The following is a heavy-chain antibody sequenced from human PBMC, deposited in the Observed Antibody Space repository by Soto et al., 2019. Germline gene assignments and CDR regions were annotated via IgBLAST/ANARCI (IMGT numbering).Heavy chain of an antibody. CDR1: GGSISSSSYY. V-gene: IGHV4-39*01. CDR3: ASIGYYDFWSGSPVGYYYYGMDV. CDR2: IYYSGST. D-gene: IGHD3-3*01. Sequence: PSETLSLTCTVSGGSISSSSYYWGWIRQPPGKGLEWIGSIYYSGSTYYNPSLKSRVTISVDTSKNQFSLKLSSVTAADTAVYYCASIGYYDFWSGSPVGYYYYGMDVWGKGTTVTVSS. J-gene: IGHJ6*04.